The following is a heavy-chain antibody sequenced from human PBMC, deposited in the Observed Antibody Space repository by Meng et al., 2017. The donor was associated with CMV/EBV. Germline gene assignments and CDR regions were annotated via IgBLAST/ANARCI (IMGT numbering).Heavy chain of an antibody. CDR3: ASLSTMIVVEN. CDR1: GGSFSDYY. V-gene: IGHV4-34*01. CDR2: INHSGST. Sequence: SETLSLTCAVYGGSFSDYYWSWIRQPPGKGLEWIGEINHSGSTNYNPSLKSRVTISVDTSKNQFSLKLSSVTAADTAVYYCASLSTMIVVENWGQGTLVTVSS. D-gene: IGHD3-22*01. J-gene: IGHJ4*02.